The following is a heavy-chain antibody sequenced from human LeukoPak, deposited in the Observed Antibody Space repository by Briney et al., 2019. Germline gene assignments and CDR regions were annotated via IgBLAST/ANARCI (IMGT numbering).Heavy chain of an antibody. J-gene: IGHJ4*02. CDR3: VNGGVAVARY. Sequence: QSGGSLRLSCSASGFTFSNYAMHWVRQAPGKGLEYVSAISGTGASTYYADSVKGRFTISRDNSKNTLFLQMSSLRPEDTAVYYCVNGGVAVARYWGQGTLVTVSS. CDR2: ISGTGAST. V-gene: IGHV3-64D*09. CDR1: GFTFSNYA. D-gene: IGHD6-19*01.